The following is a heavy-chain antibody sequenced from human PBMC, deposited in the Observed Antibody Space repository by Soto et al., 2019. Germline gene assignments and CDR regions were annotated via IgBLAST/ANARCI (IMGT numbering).Heavy chain of an antibody. Sequence: EVQLVESGGGLVKPGGSLRLSCAASGFTFRNAYMSWVRQAPGKGLEWVGRIKSKNDGGTTDHAAPVEGRFTISRDDSKDTLFLQMDSLKTEDTAVYYCGTGDAFDIWGQGTTVTVSS. CDR3: GTGDAFDI. D-gene: IGHD7-27*01. V-gene: IGHV3-15*01. CDR2: IKSKNDGGTT. CDR1: GFTFRNAY. J-gene: IGHJ3*02.